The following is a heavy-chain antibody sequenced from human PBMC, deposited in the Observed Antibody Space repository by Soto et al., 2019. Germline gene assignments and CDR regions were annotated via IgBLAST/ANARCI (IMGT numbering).Heavy chain of an antibody. J-gene: IGHJ5*02. CDR3: ARSGVTGIVIPSHWFDP. D-gene: IGHD2-21*02. CDR2: ISSSGST. V-gene: IGHV4-31*03. Sequence: SETLSLTCTVSGDSIGGVGYWGWIRQFPGRGLEWIGCISSSGSTYYNPALNNRISLSLDTSQNQFSLKLLSVTAADTAIYYCARSGVTGIVIPSHWFDPWGQGTLVTVSS. CDR1: GDSIGGVGY.